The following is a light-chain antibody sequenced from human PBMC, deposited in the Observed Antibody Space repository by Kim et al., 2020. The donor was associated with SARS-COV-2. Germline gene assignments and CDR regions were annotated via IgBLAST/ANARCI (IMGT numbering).Light chain of an antibody. J-gene: IGKJ1*01. Sequence: PGERATLDCRASQSVSSSYLAWYQHKPGQAPRLLIYGASTRATGIPDRFSGSGSGTDFTLTISRLEPEDFAVYYCHQFDSSPRTFGQGTKVDIK. V-gene: IGKV3-20*01. CDR1: QSVSSSY. CDR3: HQFDSSPRT. CDR2: GAS.